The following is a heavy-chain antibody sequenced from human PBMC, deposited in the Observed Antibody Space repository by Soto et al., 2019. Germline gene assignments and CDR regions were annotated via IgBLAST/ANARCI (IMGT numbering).Heavy chain of an antibody. CDR2: IDWDGDE. CDR1: WVSLSSIGMC. CDR3: ARSITRSGFFNWFDS. Sequence: SGPTLVNPTQTLTLTCTFSWVSLSSIGMCVSWIRQPPGKALEWLALIDWDGDEYYSTSLETRLTISKDTSKNQVVLTMSNMDPVDTATYYCARSITRSGFFNWFDSWGQGTLVTVSS. J-gene: IGHJ5*01. D-gene: IGHD3-3*01. V-gene: IGHV2-70*01.